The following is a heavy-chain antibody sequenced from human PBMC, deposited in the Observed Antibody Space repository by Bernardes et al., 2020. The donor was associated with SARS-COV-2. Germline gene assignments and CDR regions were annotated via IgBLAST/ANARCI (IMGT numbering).Heavy chain of an antibody. J-gene: IGHJ5*02. CDR2: IWYDGSNN. CDR3: ARSGDDYDASFDP. V-gene: IGHV3-33*01. Sequence: GGSLRLSCAASGFTFSSYGMHWVRQAPGKGLEWVAVIWYDGSNNYYADSVKGRFTISRDNSKNTLYLQMNSLRAEDTAVYYCARSGDDYDASFDPWGQGTLVTGSS. D-gene: IGHD4-17*01. CDR1: GFTFSSYG.